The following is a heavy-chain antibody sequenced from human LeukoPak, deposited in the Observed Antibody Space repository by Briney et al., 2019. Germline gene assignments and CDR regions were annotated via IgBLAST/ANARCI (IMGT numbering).Heavy chain of an antibody. V-gene: IGHV4-39*01. CDR3: AKLGSSWNRPACYEV. D-gene: IGHD6-13*01. CDR2: IFYNGSP. Sequence: SETLSLTCKVSGGSIRSDTYYWGWIRQPPGKGREWNANIFYNGSPDYNPSRKSRVNISVDTSKDQLSLNLSSVTAADTAVYYCAKLGSSWNRPACYEVWGQRTRVTASS. CDR1: GGSIRSDTYY. J-gene: IGHJ4*02.